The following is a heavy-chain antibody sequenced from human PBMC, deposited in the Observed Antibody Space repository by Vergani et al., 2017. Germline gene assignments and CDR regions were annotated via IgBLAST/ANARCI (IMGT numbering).Heavy chain of an antibody. V-gene: IGHV3-30*02. CDR3: AKQYFVSGKYLFDY. CDR2: IHYDGSHK. CDR1: GFTFTSFG. Sequence: QVQLVESGGGVVQSGGSLRLSCAASGFTFTSFGMHWVRQAPGKGLEWVAFIHYDGSHKYYVDSVKGRFTISRDNSKNMLFLQMNNLRTEDTAIYYCAKQYFVSGKYLFDYWGQGTLVTVSS. D-gene: IGHD3-10*01. J-gene: IGHJ4*02.